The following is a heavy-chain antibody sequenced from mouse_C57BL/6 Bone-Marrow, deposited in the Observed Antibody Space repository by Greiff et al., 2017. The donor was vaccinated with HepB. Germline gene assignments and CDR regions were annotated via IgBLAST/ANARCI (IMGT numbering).Heavy chain of an antibody. D-gene: IGHD2-3*01. J-gene: IGHJ4*01. Sequence: EVQLQQSGAELVRPGASVKLSCTASGFNIKDDYMHWVKQRPEQGLEWIGWIDPENGDTEYASKFQGKATITADTSSNTAYLQLSSLTSEDTAVYYCTTSDGYYGKAMDYWGQGTSVTVSS. CDR2: IDPENGDT. CDR3: TTSDGYYGKAMDY. V-gene: IGHV14-4*01. CDR1: GFNIKDDY.